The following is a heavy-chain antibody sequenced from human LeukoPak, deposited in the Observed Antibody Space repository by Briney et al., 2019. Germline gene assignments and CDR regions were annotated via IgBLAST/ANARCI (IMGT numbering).Heavy chain of an antibody. V-gene: IGHV4-59*01. J-gene: IGHJ4*02. CDR2: IYSDGTT. CDR1: GFTFSNAW. CDR3: ARDTRSYDTSGYYYFDY. D-gene: IGHD3-22*01. Sequence: PGGSLRLSCAASGFTFSNAWMNWIRQAPGKGLEWIGYIYSDGTTSYSPSLRSRVTISIDTSRNQFSLKLSSVTAADAAVYYCARDTRSYDTSGYYYFDYWGQGALVTVSS.